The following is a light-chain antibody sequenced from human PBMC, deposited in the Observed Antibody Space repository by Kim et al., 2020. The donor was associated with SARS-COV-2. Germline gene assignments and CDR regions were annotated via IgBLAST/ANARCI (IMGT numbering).Light chain of an antibody. Sequence: EIVLTQSPATLSLSPGEGATLSCRASQCIPNYLAWYQQKPGQAPRLLIYEASNRATGIPARFSVSGSGTDFTLTISSLEPEDFAVYYCQQRSSWPRITFGQGTRLEIK. CDR1: QCIPNY. CDR2: EAS. CDR3: QQRSSWPRIT. J-gene: IGKJ5*01. V-gene: IGKV3-11*01.